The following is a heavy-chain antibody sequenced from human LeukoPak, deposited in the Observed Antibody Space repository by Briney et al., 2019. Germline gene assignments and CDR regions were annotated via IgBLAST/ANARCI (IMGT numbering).Heavy chain of an antibody. CDR3: ARASRYAIAVDGTGNWFDP. CDR1: GGSFSGYY. D-gene: IGHD6-19*01. V-gene: IGHV4-34*01. J-gene: IGHJ5*02. Sequence: SETLSLTCAVYGGSFSGYYWSWIRQPPGKGLEWIGEINHSGSTNYNPSLKSRVTISVDTSKNQFSLKLSSVTAADTAVYYCARASRYAIAVDGTGNWFDPWGQGTLVTVPS. CDR2: INHSGST.